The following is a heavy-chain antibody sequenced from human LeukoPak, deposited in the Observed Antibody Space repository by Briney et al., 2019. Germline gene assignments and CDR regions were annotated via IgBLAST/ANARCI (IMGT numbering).Heavy chain of an antibody. CDR3: AKDLQTWPRFPDY. D-gene: IGHD5-12*01. CDR1: GFTFSSYS. J-gene: IGHJ4*02. V-gene: IGHV3-48*01. CDR2: ISSSSSTI. Sequence: GGSLRLSCAASGFTFSSYSMNWVRQAPGKGLEWVSYISSSSSTIYYADSVKGRFTISRDNSKNTLYLQMIGLRVEDTAVYYCAKDLQTWPRFPDYWGRGTLVTVSS.